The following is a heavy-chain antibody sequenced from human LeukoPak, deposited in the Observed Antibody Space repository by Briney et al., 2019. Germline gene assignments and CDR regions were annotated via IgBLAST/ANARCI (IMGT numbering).Heavy chain of an antibody. CDR3: ARARAVAGYFDY. V-gene: IGHV1-2*02. CDR2: INPNSGGT. Sequence: ASVKVSCKASGYTFTCYYMHWVRQAPGQGREWMGWINPNSGGTNYAQKFQGRVTMTRDTSISTAYMELSRLRSDDTAVYYCARARAVAGYFDYWGQGALVTVSS. J-gene: IGHJ4*02. D-gene: IGHD6-19*01. CDR1: GYTFTCYY.